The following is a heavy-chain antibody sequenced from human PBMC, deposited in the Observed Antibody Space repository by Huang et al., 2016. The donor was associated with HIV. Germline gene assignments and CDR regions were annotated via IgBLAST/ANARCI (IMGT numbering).Heavy chain of an antibody. V-gene: IGHV1-24*01. CDR2: RAPEQGET. CDR1: GYTLTELS. D-gene: IGHD2-21*01. Sequence: QVQLVQSGAEVKKPGASVKVSCKVSGYTLTELSIHWVRQAPGKWLEWLGGRAPEQGETNYAQNCQGRVTMTEDTSTDTAYMELNSLRSEDTAVYYCATGFDTYYDIWGQGTMVIASS. CDR3: ATGFDTYYDI. J-gene: IGHJ3*02.